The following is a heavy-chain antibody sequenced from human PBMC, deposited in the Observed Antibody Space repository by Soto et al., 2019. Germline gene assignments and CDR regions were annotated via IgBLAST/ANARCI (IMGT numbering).Heavy chain of an antibody. Sequence: GASVKVSCKASGYTFTSYYMHWVRQAPGQGLEWMGIINPSGGSTSYAQKFQGRVTMTRDTSTSTVYMELSSLRSEDTAVYYCARVRYGSGSHYHYYGMDVWGQGTTVTVSS. CDR2: INPSGGST. CDR3: ARVRYGSGSHYHYYGMDV. CDR1: GYTFTSYY. D-gene: IGHD3-10*01. V-gene: IGHV1-46*03. J-gene: IGHJ6*02.